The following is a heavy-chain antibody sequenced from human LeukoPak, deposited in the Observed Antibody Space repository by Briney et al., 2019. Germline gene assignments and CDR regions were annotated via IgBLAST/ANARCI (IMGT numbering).Heavy chain of an antibody. D-gene: IGHD6-13*01. Sequence: PGGSLRLSCAASGFTFSSYGMHWVRQAPGKGLEWVAFIRYDGSNKYYADSVKGRFTISRDNSKNTLYLQMNSLRAEDTAVYYCAKTITAARTPFYDYWGQGTLVTVSS. CDR1: GFTFSSYG. V-gene: IGHV3-30*02. CDR3: AKTITAARTPFYDY. CDR2: IRYDGSNK. J-gene: IGHJ4*02.